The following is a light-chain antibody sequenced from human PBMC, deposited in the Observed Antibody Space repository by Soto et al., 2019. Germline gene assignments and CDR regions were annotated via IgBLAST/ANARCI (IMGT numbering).Light chain of an antibody. CDR3: HQYGGSPT. CDR1: QSVRSNY. J-gene: IGKJ2*01. Sequence: ETVLTQSPGTLSLSPGETATLSCRASQSVRSNYLAWYQQKPGQAPRLLIHGAASRATGIPDRFSGRGSGTDFTLTINRLDPEDFAVFYCHQYGGSPTFGQGTKVDIK. CDR2: GAA. V-gene: IGKV3-20*01.